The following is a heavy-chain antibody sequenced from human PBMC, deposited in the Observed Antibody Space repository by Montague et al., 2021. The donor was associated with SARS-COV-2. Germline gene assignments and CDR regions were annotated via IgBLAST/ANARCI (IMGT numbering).Heavy chain of an antibody. Sequence: SETLSLTCTVSGGSISSSSYYWGWIRQPPGKVLEWIGSIYYSGSTYYNPSLKSRGTISVDTSKNQFSLKLSSVTAADTAVYYCARVGRQQLVRLSGMDVWGQGTTVTVSS. CDR2: IYYSGST. D-gene: IGHD6-13*01. CDR3: ARVGRQQLVRLSGMDV. V-gene: IGHV4-39*07. CDR1: GGSISSSSYY. J-gene: IGHJ6*02.